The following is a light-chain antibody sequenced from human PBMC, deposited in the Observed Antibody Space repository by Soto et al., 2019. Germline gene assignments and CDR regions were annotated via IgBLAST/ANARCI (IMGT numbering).Light chain of an antibody. CDR3: QQYTDWPLT. J-gene: IGKJ1*01. Sequence: ERVMTQAPATLSVSPGDRPTLSCRASQSVGSNLAWYQQKPGQXPRXXIYDASNRATGIPARFSGSGSGTDLTLTISRLEPEDGEVDECQQYTDWPLTFGQGTKVDIK. CDR2: DAS. V-gene: IGKV3D-15*01. CDR1: QSVGSN.